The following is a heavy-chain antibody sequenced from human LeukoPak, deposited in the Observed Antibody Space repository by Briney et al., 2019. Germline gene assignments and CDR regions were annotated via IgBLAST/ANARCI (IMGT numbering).Heavy chain of an antibody. CDR3: ARGTAIDLTYYYGSGSYYNGDY. J-gene: IGHJ4*02. Sequence: ASVKVSCKASGYTFTGYYMHWVRQAPGQGLEWMGWINPNSGGTNYAQKFQGWVTMTRDTSISTAYMELSRLRSDDTAVYYCARGTAIDLTYYYGSGSYYNGDYWGQGTLVTVSS. D-gene: IGHD3-10*01. CDR2: INPNSGGT. V-gene: IGHV1-2*04. CDR1: GYTFTGYY.